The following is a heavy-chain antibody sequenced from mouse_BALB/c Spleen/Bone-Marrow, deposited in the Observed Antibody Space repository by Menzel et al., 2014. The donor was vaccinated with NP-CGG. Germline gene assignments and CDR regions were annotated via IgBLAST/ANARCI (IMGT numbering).Heavy chain of an antibody. CDR1: GFSLTSYG. J-gene: IGHJ4*01. Sequence: VKLMESEPGLVAPSQSLSIPCTVSGFSLTSYGVHWVRQPPGKGLEWLGVIWAGGSTNYNSALMSRLSISKDNSKSQIFLKMNSLQTDDTAMYYCARDREYGYYYAMDYWGQGTSVTVSS. CDR3: ARDREYGYYYAMDY. CDR2: IWAGGST. D-gene: IGHD2-2*01. V-gene: IGHV2-9*02.